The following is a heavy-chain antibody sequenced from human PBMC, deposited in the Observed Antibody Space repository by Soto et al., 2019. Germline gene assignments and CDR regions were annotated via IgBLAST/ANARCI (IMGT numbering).Heavy chain of an antibody. CDR1: GGSINSGTYH. D-gene: IGHD2-15*01. V-gene: IGHV4-31*03. J-gene: IGHJ5*02. CDR3: ARGQPYCSGGSCSSGWFDP. CDR2: IYYTVNT. Sequence: PAETLSLTCTVCGGSINSGTYHWSWLRQHPGKGLEWIGYIYYTVNTYYNPSLKSRLTISVDTSKNQFSLKLDSVTAADTAVYYCARGQPYCSGGSCSSGWFDPWGQGTLVAVSS.